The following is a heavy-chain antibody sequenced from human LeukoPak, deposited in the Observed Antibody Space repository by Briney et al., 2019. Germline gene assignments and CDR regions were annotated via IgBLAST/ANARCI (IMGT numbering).Heavy chain of an antibody. J-gene: IGHJ4*02. CDR1: GDSISSGSYY. D-gene: IGHD5-12*01. V-gene: IGHV4-61*01. CDR2: IYYSGST. CDR3: ARVFRYSGYDYGVDY. Sequence: SETLSLTCTVSGDSISSGSYYWSWIRQPPGKVLEWIGYIYYSGSTNYNPSLKSRVTISVDTSKNQFSLKLSSVTAADTAVYYCARVFRYSGYDYGVDYWGQGTLVTVSS.